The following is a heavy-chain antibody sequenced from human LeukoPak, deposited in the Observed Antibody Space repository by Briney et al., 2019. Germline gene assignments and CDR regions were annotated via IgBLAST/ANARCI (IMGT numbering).Heavy chain of an antibody. V-gene: IGHV5-51*01. CDR1: AYGFTSYC. J-gene: IGHJ4*02. CDR2: IYPDDFDT. Sequence: GLALPISSQGSAYGFTSYCIGCVRPVPGKGLEWMGIIYPDDFDTRNSSSFQGQVTISAHKSICTCYLQWSSLKASDTAMYYCARGVPYYYDSSGYYYVAWFDYWGQGTLVTVSS. D-gene: IGHD3-22*01. CDR3: ARGVPYYYDSSGYYYVAWFDY.